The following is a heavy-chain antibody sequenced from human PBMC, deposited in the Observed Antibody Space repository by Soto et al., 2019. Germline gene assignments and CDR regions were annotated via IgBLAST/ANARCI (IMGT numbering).Heavy chain of an antibody. CDR2: IYYSGST. J-gene: IGHJ6*02. V-gene: IGHV4-59*01. CDR1: GGSISSYY. CDR3: ARDRSLNYDILTDYYYYGMDV. D-gene: IGHD3-9*01. Sequence: KQSQTLSLTCTVSGGSISSYYWSWIRQPPGKGLEWIGYIYYSGSTNYNPSLKSRVTISVDTAKNQFSLKLSSVTAADTAVYYCARDRSLNYDILTDYYYYGMDVWGQGTTVTVSS.